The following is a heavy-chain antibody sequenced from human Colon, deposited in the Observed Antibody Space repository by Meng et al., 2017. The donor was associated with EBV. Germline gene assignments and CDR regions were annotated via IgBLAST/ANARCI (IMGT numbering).Heavy chain of an antibody. CDR2: ISDNGGST. V-gene: IGHV3-23*01. D-gene: IGHD4-17*01. Sequence: EVQLLESGGGLGQPGGSLRLSCAASAFTFSNYAMSGVRQAPGKGLEWVSSISDNGGSTYYADSVKGRFTVSRDNSKNTLYLQMNSLRAEDTAVYYCAPRKDYGAPWGQGTLVTVSS. CDR1: AFTFSNYA. J-gene: IGHJ5*02. CDR3: APRKDYGAP.